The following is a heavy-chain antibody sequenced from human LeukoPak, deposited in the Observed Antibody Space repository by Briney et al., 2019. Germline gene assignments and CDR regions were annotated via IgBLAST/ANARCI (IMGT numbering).Heavy chain of an antibody. CDR3: ARRGMPGVSGGCCWFDP. D-gene: IGHD3-16*01. CDR2: IHTSGST. Sequence: PSETLSLTCTVSGSSISSYYWSWIRQPPGKGLEWIGYIHTSGSTNYNPSLKSRVTISVDTSKNQFSLNLSSVTAADTAVYYCARRGMPGVSGGCCWFDPWGQGTLVTVSS. V-gene: IGHV4-4*09. CDR1: GSSISSYY. J-gene: IGHJ5*02.